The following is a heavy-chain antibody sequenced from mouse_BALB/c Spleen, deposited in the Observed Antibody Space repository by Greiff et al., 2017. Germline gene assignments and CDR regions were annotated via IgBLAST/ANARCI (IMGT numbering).Heavy chain of an antibody. Sequence: EVQLQESGPRLVKPSQTLSLTCSATGDSITSGYWNWVRKLPGNKLEYMGYISDSGSTYYNPSLKSRISITRDTSKNQYYLQLNSVTTEDTATYYCARCYYGSSYDLFAYWGQGTLVTVSA. V-gene: IGHV3-8*02. CDR2: ISDSGST. D-gene: IGHD1-1*01. J-gene: IGHJ3*01. CDR3: ARCYYGSSYDLFAY. CDR1: GDSITSGY.